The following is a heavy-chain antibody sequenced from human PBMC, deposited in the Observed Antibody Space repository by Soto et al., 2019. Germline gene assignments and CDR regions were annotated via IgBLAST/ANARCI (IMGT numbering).Heavy chain of an antibody. Sequence: DVQLVESGGGLIQPGESLRLSCAAFGLTISGKKYVAWLRQASGKVLEWVSALYDVDGSFYADSVTGRFTTSSDSSKPTVYLQMNDLRPDDTAVYYCATWNERENAFDVWGQGTTVTISS. CDR2: LYDVDGS. V-gene: IGHV3-53*01. CDR1: GLTISGKKY. CDR3: ATWNERENAFDV. D-gene: IGHD1-1*01. J-gene: IGHJ3*01.